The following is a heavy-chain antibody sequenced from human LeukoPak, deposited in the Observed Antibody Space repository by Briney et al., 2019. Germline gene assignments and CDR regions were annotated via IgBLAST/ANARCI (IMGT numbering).Heavy chain of an antibody. CDR1: GYTFTSYG. J-gene: IGHJ6*03. D-gene: IGHD3-3*01. CDR2: ISAYNGNT. Sequence: ASVKVSCKASGYTFTSYGISWVRQAPGQGLEWMGWISAYNGNTNYAQKLQGRVTMTTDTSTSTAYMELRSLRSDDTAVYYCARDHLYNVYDFWSGYHQRDYYYYMDVWGKGTTVTVSS. CDR3: ARDHLYNVYDFWSGYHQRDYYYYMDV. V-gene: IGHV1-18*01.